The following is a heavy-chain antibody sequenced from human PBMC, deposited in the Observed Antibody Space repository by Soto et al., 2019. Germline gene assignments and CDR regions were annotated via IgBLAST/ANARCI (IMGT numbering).Heavy chain of an antibody. CDR3: AKDQGGYGGNEFDY. J-gene: IGHJ4*02. D-gene: IGHD4-17*01. V-gene: IGHV3-30*18. Sequence: QVQLVESGGGVVQPGRSLRLSCAASGFTFSSYGMHWVRQAPGKGLEWVAVISYDGSNKYYADSVKGRFTISRDNSKNTLYLQLNSLRAEDTAVYYCAKDQGGYGGNEFDYWGQGTLVTVSS. CDR2: ISYDGSNK. CDR1: GFTFSSYG.